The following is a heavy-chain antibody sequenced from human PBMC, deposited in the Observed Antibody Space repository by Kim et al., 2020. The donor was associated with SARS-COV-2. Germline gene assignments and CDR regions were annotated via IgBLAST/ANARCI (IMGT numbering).Heavy chain of an antibody. CDR2: ISANGDRA. V-gene: IGHV3-23*01. J-gene: IGHJ5*02. CDR3: AKGAYSDHSHFLTFDP. D-gene: IGHD5-12*01. CDR1: GFTFGSYA. Sequence: GGSLRLSCIASGFTFGSYAMTWVRLAPGKCLEWVSDISANGDRADFAASVRGRFSISRDGSKNTLFLQMNSLRVEDTAIYFCAKGAYSDHSHFLTFDPWGQGTLVTVSS.